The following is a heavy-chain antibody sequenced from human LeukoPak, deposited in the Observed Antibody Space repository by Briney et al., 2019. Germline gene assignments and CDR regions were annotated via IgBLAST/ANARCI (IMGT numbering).Heavy chain of an antibody. CDR2: ISGSGGST. Sequence: GGSLRLSCAASGFTFSSYAMSWVRQAPGKGLEWVSAISGSGGSTYYADSVKGRFTISRDNSKNTLYLQMNSLRAEDTAVYYCAKSMVRGVIKPSFDYWGQGTLVTVSS. V-gene: IGHV3-23*01. J-gene: IGHJ4*02. CDR1: GFTFSSYA. CDR3: AKSMVRGVIKPSFDY. D-gene: IGHD3-10*01.